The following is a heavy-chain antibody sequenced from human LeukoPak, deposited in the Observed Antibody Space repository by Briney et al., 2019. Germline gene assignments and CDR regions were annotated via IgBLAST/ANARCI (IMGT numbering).Heavy chain of an antibody. CDR2: VWYDGNNK. Sequence: GRSLRLSCAASGFTFSSYAMHWVRQAPGKGLEWVAFVWYDGNNKNYADSVKGRFTISRDNSKNTLYLQMNNLRAEDTALYYCAKGGGTYYGDAFDIWGQGTMVTVSS. D-gene: IGHD3-3*01. J-gene: IGHJ3*02. CDR3: AKGGGTYYGDAFDI. V-gene: IGHV3-30*02. CDR1: GFTFSSYA.